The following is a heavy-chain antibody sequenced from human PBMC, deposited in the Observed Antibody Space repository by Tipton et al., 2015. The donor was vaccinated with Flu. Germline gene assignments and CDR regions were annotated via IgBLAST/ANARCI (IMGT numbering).Heavy chain of an antibody. V-gene: IGHV4-38-2*01. CDR2: ISHSGRT. CDR3: ARSTYYYGSGSSDY. D-gene: IGHD3-10*01. CDR1: DYSISSGYY. J-gene: IGHJ4*02. Sequence: LRLSCAVSDYSISSGYYWGWIRQPPGKGLEWVGCISHSGRTYYNPSLKSRVTISIDTARNQFSHRLSSVTATDTAVYYCARSTYYYGSGSSDYWGQGTVVTVSS.